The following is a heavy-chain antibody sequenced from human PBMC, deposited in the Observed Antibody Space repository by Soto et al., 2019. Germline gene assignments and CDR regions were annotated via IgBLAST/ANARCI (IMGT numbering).Heavy chain of an antibody. CDR2: ISGSGGST. D-gene: IGHD3-22*01. V-gene: IGHV3-23*01. CDR3: ANNFIYDSSGYYLPGAEYFQH. Sequence: GGSLRLSCAASGFTFSSYAMSWVRQAPGKGLEWVSAISGSGGSTYYADSVKGRFTISRDNSKNKLYLQMNSLRAEDTAVYYCANNFIYDSSGYYLPGAEYFQHWGQGTLVTVSS. CDR1: GFTFSSYA. J-gene: IGHJ1*01.